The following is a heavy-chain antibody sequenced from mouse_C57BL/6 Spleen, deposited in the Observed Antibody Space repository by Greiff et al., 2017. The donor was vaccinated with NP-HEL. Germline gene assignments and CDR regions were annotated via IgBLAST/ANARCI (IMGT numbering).Heavy chain of an antibody. V-gene: IGHV5-4*01. CDR1: GFTFSSYA. J-gene: IGHJ2*01. CDR3: ARVAYYDYDGVDY. Sequence: EVQLVESGGGLVKPGGSLKLSCAASGFTFSSYAMSWVRQTPEKRLEWVATISDGGSYTYYPDNVKGRFTISRDNAKNNLYLQMSHLKSEDTAMYYCARVAYYDYDGVDYWGQGTTLTVSS. D-gene: IGHD2-4*01. CDR2: ISDGGSYT.